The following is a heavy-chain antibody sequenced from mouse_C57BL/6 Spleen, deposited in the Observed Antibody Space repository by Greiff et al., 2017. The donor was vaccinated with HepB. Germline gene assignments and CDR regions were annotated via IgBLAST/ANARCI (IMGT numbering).Heavy chain of an antibody. V-gene: IGHV1-26*01. CDR2: INPNNGGT. J-gene: IGHJ4*01. CDR1: GYTFTDYY. D-gene: IGHD2-4*01. Sequence: EVQLQQSGPELVKPGASVKISCKASGYTFTDYYMNWVKQSHGKSLEWIGDINPNNGGTSYNQKFKGKATLTVDKSSSTAYMALRSLTSEDSAVYYCARGDYDDAMDYWVQGTSVTVSS. CDR3: ARGDYDDAMDY.